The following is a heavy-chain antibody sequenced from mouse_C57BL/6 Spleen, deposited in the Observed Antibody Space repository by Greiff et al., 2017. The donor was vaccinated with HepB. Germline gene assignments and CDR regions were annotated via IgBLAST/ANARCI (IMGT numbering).Heavy chain of an antibody. CDR2: IWWDDDK. V-gene: IGHV8-8*01. CDR3: ARPCTYYSNHGYAMDY. J-gene: IGHJ4*01. D-gene: IGHD2-5*01. Sequence: QVTLKVSGPGILQPSQTLSLTCSFSGFSLSTFGMGVGWIRQPSGKGLEWLVHIWWDDDKYYNPALKSRLTISKDTSKNQVFLKIANVDTADTATYYCARPCTYYSNHGYAMDYWGQGTSVTVSS. CDR1: GFSLSTFGMG.